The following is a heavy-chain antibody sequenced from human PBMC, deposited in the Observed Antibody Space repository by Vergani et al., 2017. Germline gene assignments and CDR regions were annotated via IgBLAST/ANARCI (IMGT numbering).Heavy chain of an antibody. CDR3: ARPVRLRCSSTTCFEDYFDY. CDR1: GGTFSSYA. D-gene: IGHD2-2*01. CDR2: IGAYNGNT. V-gene: IGHV1-18*01. J-gene: IGHJ4*02. Sequence: QVQLVQSGAEVKKPGASVKVSCKTSGGTFSSYAISWVRQAPGQGLEWMGWIGAYNGNTNYVQKLQGRVTMTTDTSTNTAYMELRSLRSDDTAMYYCARPVRLRCSSTTCFEDYFDYWGQGTLVTVSS.